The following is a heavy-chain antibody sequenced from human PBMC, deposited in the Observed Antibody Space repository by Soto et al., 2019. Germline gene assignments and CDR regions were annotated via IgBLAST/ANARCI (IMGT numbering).Heavy chain of an antibody. Sequence: GGSLRLSCAASGFTFSSYGMHWVRQAPGKGLGWVAVISYDGSNKYYADSVKGRFTISRDNSKDTLYPQMNSLRAEDTAVYYCVTSKYYDFWSGYKEAQDFDYWGQGTLVTVSS. V-gene: IGHV3-30*03. CDR3: VTSKYYDFWSGYKEAQDFDY. CDR1: GFTFSSYG. CDR2: ISYDGSNK. D-gene: IGHD3-3*01. J-gene: IGHJ4*02.